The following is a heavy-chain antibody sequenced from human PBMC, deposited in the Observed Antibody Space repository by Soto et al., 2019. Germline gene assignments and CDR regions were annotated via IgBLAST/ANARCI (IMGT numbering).Heavy chain of an antibody. Sequence: GGSLRLSCAASGFTFSDHFMEWVRQAPGKGLEWVGRIRNKARSYTTDYAASVRGRFTISRDDSKNSLYLQMNSLKAEDTAVYYCARLLAYCGGDCHSFAFDIWGQGTLVTVSS. V-gene: IGHV3-72*01. D-gene: IGHD2-21*02. CDR2: IRNKARSYTT. J-gene: IGHJ3*02. CDR1: GFTFSDHF. CDR3: ARLLAYCGGDCHSFAFDI.